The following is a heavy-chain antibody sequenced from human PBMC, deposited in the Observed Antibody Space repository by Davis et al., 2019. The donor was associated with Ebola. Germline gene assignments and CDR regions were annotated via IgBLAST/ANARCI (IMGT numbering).Heavy chain of an antibody. Sequence: PGGSLRLSCAASGFTFSSYGMHWVRQAPGKGLEWVAVISYDGSNKYYADSVKGRFTISRDNSKNTLYLQMNSLRAEDTAVYYCAKEKQWLVLGWFDPWGQGTLVTVSS. D-gene: IGHD6-19*01. V-gene: IGHV3-30*18. CDR2: ISYDGSNK. J-gene: IGHJ5*02. CDR1: GFTFSSYG. CDR3: AKEKQWLVLGWFDP.